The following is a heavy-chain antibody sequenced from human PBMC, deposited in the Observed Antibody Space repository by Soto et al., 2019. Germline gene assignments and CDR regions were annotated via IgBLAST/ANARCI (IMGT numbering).Heavy chain of an antibody. D-gene: IGHD6-19*01. CDR1: GASISHVGHF. CDR3: ARSAWAGEFDY. CDR2: IYYSGIT. V-gene: IGHV4-31*03. Sequence: QVQLQESGPGLLRPSQTLSLTCTVSGASISHVGHFWSWIHQHPGKGLEWIGYIYYSGITHYNPSFKSRAIISVDTSFSQISVDLSAVAAADTAVYFCARSAWAGEFDYWGQGTVVTVSS. J-gene: IGHJ4*02.